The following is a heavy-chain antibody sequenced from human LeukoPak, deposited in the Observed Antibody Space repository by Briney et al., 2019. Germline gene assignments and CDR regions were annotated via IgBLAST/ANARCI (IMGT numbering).Heavy chain of an antibody. CDR1: GFTFSSYS. V-gene: IGHV3-48*02. CDR3: AREDLRGLQLGWFAP. CDR2: ISSSSSTI. Sequence: GGSLRLSCAASGFTFSSYSMNWVRQAPGKGLEWVSYISSSSSTIYYADSVKGRFTISRDNAKNSLYLQMNSLRDEDTAVYYCAREDLRGLQLGWFAPGGRGTLVTVSS. J-gene: IGHJ5*02. D-gene: IGHD3-10*01.